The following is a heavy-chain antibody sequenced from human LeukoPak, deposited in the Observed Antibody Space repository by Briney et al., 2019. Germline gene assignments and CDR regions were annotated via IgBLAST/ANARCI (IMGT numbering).Heavy chain of an antibody. V-gene: IGHV3-21*01. Sequence: GGSLRLSCAASGFTFSSYSMNWVRQAPGKGLEWVSSISSSGSYIYYADSVKGRFTISRDNTKNSLYLQMNSLRAEDTAVYYCARDYHLYSASYFTDTGDYWGQGTLVTVSS. D-gene: IGHD1-26*01. J-gene: IGHJ4*02. CDR3: ARDYHLYSASYFTDTGDY. CDR2: ISSSGSYI. CDR1: GFTFSSYS.